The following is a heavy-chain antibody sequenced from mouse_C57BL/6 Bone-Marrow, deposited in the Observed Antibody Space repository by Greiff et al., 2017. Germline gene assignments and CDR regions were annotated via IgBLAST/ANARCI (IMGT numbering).Heavy chain of an antibody. CDR3: ADYETWFAY. Sequence: VQLQQSGPVLVKPGASVKMSCKASGYTFTDYYMNWVKQSPGKSLEWIGVINPYNGGTSYNQKFKGKATLTVDKSSSTAYMELNSLTSEDSAVYYCADYETWFAYWGQGTLVTVSA. J-gene: IGHJ3*01. CDR1: GYTFTDYY. CDR2: INPYNGGT. V-gene: IGHV1-19*01. D-gene: IGHD2-4*01.